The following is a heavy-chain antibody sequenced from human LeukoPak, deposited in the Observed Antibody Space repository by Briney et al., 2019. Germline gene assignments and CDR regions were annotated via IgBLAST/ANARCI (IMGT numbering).Heavy chain of an antibody. D-gene: IGHD6-13*01. J-gene: IGHJ5*02. CDR3: ARGAKRAAAGTYWFDP. CDR1: GGSISSYY. Sequence: SETLSLTCTVSGGSISSYYWSWIRQPPGKGLEWIGYIYYSGSTNYNPSLKSRVTISVDTSKNQFSLKLSSVTAADTAVYYCARGAKRAAAGTYWFDPWGQGTLVTVSS. V-gene: IGHV4-59*01. CDR2: IYYSGST.